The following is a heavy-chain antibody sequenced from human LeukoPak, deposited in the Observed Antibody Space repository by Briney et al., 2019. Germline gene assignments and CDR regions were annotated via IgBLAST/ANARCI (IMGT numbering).Heavy chain of an antibody. CDR1: GFTFSSYG. V-gene: IGHV3-30*18. D-gene: IGHD3-22*01. J-gene: IGHJ4*02. Sequence: GGSLRLSCAASGFTFSSYGMHWVRQAPGKGLEWVAVISYDGSNKYYADSVKGRFTISRDNSKNTLYLQMNSLRAEDTAVYYCAKDRGSYYDSSGYYLVPHDYWGQGTLVTVSS. CDR2: ISYDGSNK. CDR3: AKDRGSYYDSSGYYLVPHDY.